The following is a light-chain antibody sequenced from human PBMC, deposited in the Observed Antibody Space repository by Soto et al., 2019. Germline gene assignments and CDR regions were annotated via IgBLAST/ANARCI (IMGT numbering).Light chain of an antibody. CDR2: AAS. V-gene: IGKV1-39*01. J-gene: IGKJ5*01. Sequence: DIQMTHSPSSLSASVGDRVTITFRASQSINNYLNWYQQKPGKAPRLLIFAASRLQRGVPSRFTGSGSGTDFTLTINSLQPEDFAVYYCQQYENSPITFGQGTRLEIK. CDR1: QSINNY. CDR3: QQYENSPIT.